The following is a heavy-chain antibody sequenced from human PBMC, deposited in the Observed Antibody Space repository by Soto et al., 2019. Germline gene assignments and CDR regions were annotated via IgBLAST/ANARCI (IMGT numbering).Heavy chain of an antibody. CDR3: ARGGSGDCLFWSRYYTDWFDP. CDR2: ISAYNGNT. Sequence: ASVKVSCKASGYTFTSYGISWVRQAPGQGLEWMGWISAYNGNTNYAQKLQGRVTMTTDTSTSTAYMELRSLRSDDTAVYYCARGGSGDCLFWSRYYTDWFDPWGPGTLVTVSS. V-gene: IGHV1-18*01. CDR1: GYTFTSYG. J-gene: IGHJ5*02. D-gene: IGHD3-3*01.